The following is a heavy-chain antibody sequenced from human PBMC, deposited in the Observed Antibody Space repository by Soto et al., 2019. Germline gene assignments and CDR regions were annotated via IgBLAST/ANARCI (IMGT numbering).Heavy chain of an antibody. V-gene: IGHV4-59*01. CDR1: GASISTYY. CDR2: TYHSGST. CDR3: ARILYYDSSGYYSEAYGMDV. J-gene: IGHJ6*02. Sequence: PSEALSLTWTVSGASISTYYMSWIRQPPGKGLEWIAYTYHSGSTNYNPSLKSRVTISVDTSKNQFSLKLNSVTAADTAVYYCARILYYDSSGYYSEAYGMDVWGQGTTVTVSS. D-gene: IGHD3-22*01.